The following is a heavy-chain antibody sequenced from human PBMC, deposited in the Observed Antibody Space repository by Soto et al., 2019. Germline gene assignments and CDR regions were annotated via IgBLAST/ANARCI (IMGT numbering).Heavy chain of an antibody. Sequence: GESLKISCKGSGYSFTSYWISWVRQMPGKGLEWMGRIDPSDSYTNYSPSFKGHVTISKDKSISTAYLQWSSLKASDTAMYYCARQGAAAGTNYCYGMDVWGQGTTVTVSS. V-gene: IGHV5-10-1*01. CDR1: GYSFTSYW. D-gene: IGHD6-13*01. CDR3: ARQGAAAGTNYCYGMDV. CDR2: IDPSDSYT. J-gene: IGHJ6*02.